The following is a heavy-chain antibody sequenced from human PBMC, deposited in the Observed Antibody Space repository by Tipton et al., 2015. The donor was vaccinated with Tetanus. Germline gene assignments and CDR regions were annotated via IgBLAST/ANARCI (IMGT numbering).Heavy chain of an antibody. J-gene: IGHJ5*02. V-gene: IGHV4-31*03. D-gene: IGHD3-16*01. CDR3: ARDQGGGRVARLNWFDL. CDR2: IYYSGTT. Sequence: TLSLTCTVSGGSINSGGYFWNWIRQYPGKGLEWIGYIYYSGTTHYNPSLKSRLAMSVDVSKNQFSLNLTSVTAADAAVYYCARDQGGGRVARLNWFDLWGPGTLVTVSS. CDR1: GGSINSGGYF.